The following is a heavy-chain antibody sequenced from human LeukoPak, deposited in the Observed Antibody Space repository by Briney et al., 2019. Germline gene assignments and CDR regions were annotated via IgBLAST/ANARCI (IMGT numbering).Heavy chain of an antibody. Sequence: GASVKVSCXASGYTFSSYGISWVRQAPGQGLEWMGWISAYNGNTKYAQKYQGRITMTTDTSTSTAYMELRSLRSDDTAVYYCAKDQEYYGSGFNWFDPWGQGTLITVSS. J-gene: IGHJ5*02. CDR2: ISAYNGNT. V-gene: IGHV1-18*01. CDR3: AKDQEYYGSGFNWFDP. D-gene: IGHD3-10*01. CDR1: GYTFSSYG.